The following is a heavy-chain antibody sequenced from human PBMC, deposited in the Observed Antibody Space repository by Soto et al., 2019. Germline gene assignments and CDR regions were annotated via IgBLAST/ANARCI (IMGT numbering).Heavy chain of an antibody. CDR2: IILIFGTA. D-gene: IGHD2-2*01. V-gene: IGHV1-69*01. CDR1: GGTFSSYA. J-gene: IGHJ6*02. Sequence: QVQLVQSGAEVKKPGSSVKVSCKASGGTFSSYAISWVRQAPGQGLEWMGGIILIFGTANYAQKFQGRVTITADESTSTADMELSSLRSEDTAVYYCSIPAATYYSYGMDVWGQGTTVTGSS. CDR3: SIPAATYYSYGMDV.